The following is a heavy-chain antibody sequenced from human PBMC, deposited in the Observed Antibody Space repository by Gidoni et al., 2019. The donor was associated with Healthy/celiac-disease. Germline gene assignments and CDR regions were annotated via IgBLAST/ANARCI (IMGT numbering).Heavy chain of an antibody. CDR1: GFTFSSYG. CDR2: ISYDGSNK. J-gene: IGHJ4*02. V-gene: IGHV3-30*18. CDR3: AKDRGGSSSWFPNYYFDY. Sequence: QVQLVESGGGVVQPGRSLRLSCAASGFTFSSYGMHWVRQAPGKGLEWVAVISYDGSNKYYADSVKGRFTISRDNSKNTLYLQMNSLRAEDTAVYYCAKDRGGSSSWFPNYYFDYWGQGTLVTVSS. D-gene: IGHD6-13*01.